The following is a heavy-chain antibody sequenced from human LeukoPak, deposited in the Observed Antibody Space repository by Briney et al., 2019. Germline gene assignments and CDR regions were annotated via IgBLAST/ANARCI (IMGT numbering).Heavy chain of an antibody. CDR1: GFTVSSYA. Sequence: GGSLRLSCAGSGFTVSSYAMSWVRQAPGKGLEWVSAISGGGGGIFYADPVKGRFTSSRDNSKNTLYQQMNSLRAEDTAVYYCARVPYCSGGGCRRLFYYCGMDVWGQGTTVTVSS. CDR2: ISGGGGGI. J-gene: IGHJ6*02. CDR3: ARVPYCSGGGCRRLFYYCGMDV. D-gene: IGHD2-15*01. V-gene: IGHV3-23*01.